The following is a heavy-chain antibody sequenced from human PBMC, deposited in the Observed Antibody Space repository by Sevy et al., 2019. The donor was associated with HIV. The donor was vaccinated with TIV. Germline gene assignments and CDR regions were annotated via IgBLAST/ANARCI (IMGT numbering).Heavy chain of an antibody. CDR1: GFYFG. Sequence: LPGGSLRLSCTASGFYFGIHWVRQAPGKGLEWVALIWYDGINKDYADSVKGRFTNSRDNSKNTVFLQMNSLRAEDTGMYYCARWGNSSGIDYWGQGTLVTVSS. CDR2: IWYDGINK. D-gene: IGHD3-22*01. J-gene: IGHJ4*02. V-gene: IGHV3-33*01. CDR3: ARWGNSSGIDY.